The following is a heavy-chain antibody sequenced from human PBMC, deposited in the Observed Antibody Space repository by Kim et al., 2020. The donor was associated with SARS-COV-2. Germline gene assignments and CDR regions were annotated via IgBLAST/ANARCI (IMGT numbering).Heavy chain of an antibody. CDR1: GFAFSNFA. Sequence: GGSLRLSCAASGFAFSNFAMTWVRQSPGKGLEWVSTISTTGATTHYADSVQGRFTISRDNSNDTLYLQMNNLTSDDTAVYYCAKDLGVSYSEILDFWGQG. CDR2: ISTTGATT. V-gene: IGHV3-23*01. CDR3: AKDLGVSYSEILDF. D-gene: IGHD2-21*01. J-gene: IGHJ4*02.